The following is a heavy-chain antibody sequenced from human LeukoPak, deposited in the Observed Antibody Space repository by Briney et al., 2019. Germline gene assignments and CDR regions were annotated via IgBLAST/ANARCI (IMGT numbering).Heavy chain of an antibody. CDR3: AKDQYYDSSGNFDY. D-gene: IGHD3-22*01. Sequence: GGSLRLSCAASGFTFSSYSMNWVRQAPGKGLEWVSSISSSSSYIYYADSVKGRFTISRDNSKNTLYLQMNSLRAEDTAVYYCAKDQYYDSSGNFDYWGQGTLVTVSS. V-gene: IGHV3-21*04. CDR2: ISSSSSYI. CDR1: GFTFSSYS. J-gene: IGHJ4*02.